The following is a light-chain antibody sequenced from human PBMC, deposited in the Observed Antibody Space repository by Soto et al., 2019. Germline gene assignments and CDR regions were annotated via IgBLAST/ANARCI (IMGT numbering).Light chain of an antibody. Sequence: QSVLTQPRSVSGSPGQSVAISCTGTSSDVGVYNYVSWYQQHPGKAPQLVIYDVIKRPSGVPYRFSGSKSGNTASLTISGLQDEDEADYYCCSYAGSSLWVFGGGTMVTVL. CDR3: CSYAGSSLWV. CDR1: SSDVGVYNY. V-gene: IGLV2-11*01. CDR2: DVI. J-gene: IGLJ3*02.